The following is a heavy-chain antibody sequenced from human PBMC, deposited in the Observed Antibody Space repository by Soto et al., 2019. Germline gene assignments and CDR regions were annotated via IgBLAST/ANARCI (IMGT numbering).Heavy chain of an antibody. V-gene: IGHV3-33*01. CDR3: ARDGRGYYN. CDR1: GFTFSTYG. J-gene: IGHJ4*02. D-gene: IGHD3-22*01. CDR2: IFYDGSEK. Sequence: PGGSLRLSCAASGFTFSTYGFHWVRQAPGKGLEWVAVIFYDGSEKKYADSVKGRFTISRDDSKNTVYLQMNSLRAEDTAVYYCARDGRGYYNWGQGTLVTVSS.